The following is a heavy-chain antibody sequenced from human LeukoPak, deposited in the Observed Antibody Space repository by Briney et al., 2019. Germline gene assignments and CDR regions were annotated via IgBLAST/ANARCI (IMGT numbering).Heavy chain of an antibody. CDR3: ARDPIGESGGLTAEYFRE. D-gene: IGHD6-19*01. Sequence: GGSLRLSCAASGFTFSSYWMSWVRQAPGKGLEWVANIKQEGSEKYYVDSVKGRFTISRDNAKNSRYLQMNSLRAEDTAVYYCARDPIGESGGLTAEYFREWGQGTPVTVSS. CDR2: IKQEGSEK. V-gene: IGHV3-7*01. CDR1: GFTFSSYW. J-gene: IGHJ1*01.